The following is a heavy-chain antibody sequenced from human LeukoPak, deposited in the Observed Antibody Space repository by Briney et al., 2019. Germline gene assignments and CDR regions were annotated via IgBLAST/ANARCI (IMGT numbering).Heavy chain of an antibody. CDR1: GFTFSSYS. D-gene: IGHD2-21*02. CDR2: ISSSSSYI. CDR3: ARDEVVVTATIDY. Sequence: PGGSLRLSCAASGFTFSSYSMNWVRQAPGKGLEWVSSISSSSSYIYYADSVKGRFTISRDNAKNSLYLQMNSLRAEDTAVYYCARDEVVVTATIDYWGQGTLVTVSS. J-gene: IGHJ4*02. V-gene: IGHV3-21*01.